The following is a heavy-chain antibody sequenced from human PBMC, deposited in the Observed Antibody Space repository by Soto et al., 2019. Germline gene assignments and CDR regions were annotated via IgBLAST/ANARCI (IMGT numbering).Heavy chain of an antibody. Sequence: QVQLQESGPGLVKPSETLSLTCTVSGGSISSYYWSWIRQPPGKGLEWIGYIYYSGSTNYNPSLKSRVPISVDTSKNQFSLKLSSVTAADTAVYYCARDGGEMGDFDLWGRGTLVTVSS. CDR1: GGSISSYY. CDR2: IYYSGST. CDR3: ARDGGEMGDFDL. J-gene: IGHJ2*01. V-gene: IGHV4-59*01. D-gene: IGHD3-16*01.